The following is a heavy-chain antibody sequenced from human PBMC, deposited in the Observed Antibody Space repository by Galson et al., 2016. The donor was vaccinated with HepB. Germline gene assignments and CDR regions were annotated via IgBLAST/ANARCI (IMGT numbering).Heavy chain of an antibody. D-gene: IGHD3-10*01. V-gene: IGHV3-11*04. Sequence: SLRLSCAASGFTFSDYYMSWIRQAPGKGLEWVSYISHSGSTIYYADSVKGRFTISRDNAKNSLYLQMSSLRAEDTAVYYCVRAMVRGVPGYWGQGTLVTVSS. CDR3: VRAMVRGVPGY. CDR1: GFTFSDYY. J-gene: IGHJ4*02. CDR2: ISHSGSTI.